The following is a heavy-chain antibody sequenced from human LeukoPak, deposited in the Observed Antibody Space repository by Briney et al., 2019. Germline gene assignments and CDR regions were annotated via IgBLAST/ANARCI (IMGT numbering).Heavy chain of an antibody. Sequence: AGGSLRLSCAASGFTVSKKYMTWVRQAPGKGLEWVSSIYSGGGTYYADSVKGRFTISRDNSKNTPNLQMNSLRTEDTAVYYCATEAGVDWGQGTLVTVSS. V-gene: IGHV3-66*01. J-gene: IGHJ4*02. CDR1: GFTVSKKY. CDR3: ATEAGVD. CDR2: IYSGGGT. D-gene: IGHD6-13*01.